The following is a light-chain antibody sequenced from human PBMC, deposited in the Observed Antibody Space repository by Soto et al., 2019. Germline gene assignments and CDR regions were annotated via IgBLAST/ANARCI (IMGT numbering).Light chain of an antibody. CDR2: AAS. Sequence: AIRMTQSPSSLSASTGDRVTITFRASQGISSYLAWYQQKPGKAPKFLIYAASTLQSGVPSRFSGSGSGTDFTLTISCLQSEDFATYLCQQYDSFPITFGQGTRLEIK. V-gene: IGKV1-8*01. CDR3: QQYDSFPIT. CDR1: QGISSY. J-gene: IGKJ5*01.